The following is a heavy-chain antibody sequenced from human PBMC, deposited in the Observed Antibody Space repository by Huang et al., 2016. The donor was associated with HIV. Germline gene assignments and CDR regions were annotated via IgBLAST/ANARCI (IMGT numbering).Heavy chain of an antibody. CDR1: GGSISTHY. CDR3: ARDHHDFWRGYRRMYFFDH. D-gene: IGHD3-3*01. V-gene: IGHV4-59*11. CDR2: IDYSCST. Sequence: QVQLQESGPGLVKPSETLSLTCTVSGGSISTHYGSWIRQPPGKGLEWIGSIDYSCSTNYSPTLKGRVTRLLDTAKNQCSLRVSSVTAADTAMYYCARDHHDFWRGYRRMYFFDHWGQGTLVTVSS. J-gene: IGHJ4*02.